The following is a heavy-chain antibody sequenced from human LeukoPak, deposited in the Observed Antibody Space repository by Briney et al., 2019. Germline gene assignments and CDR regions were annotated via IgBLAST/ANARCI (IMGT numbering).Heavy chain of an antibody. D-gene: IGHD3-9*01. V-gene: IGHV5-51*01. CDR1: GYTFSSYW. J-gene: IGHJ4*02. Sequence: GESLKISCKGSGYTFSSYWIGWVRQMPGKGLEWMGIIYPGDSDTKYSPSFQGQVTISADKSISTAYLHWSSLRASDTAMYYCARLSSPWGYNILTADVRTHIYYWGQGTLVTVSS. CDR2: IYPGDSDT. CDR3: ARLSSPWGYNILTADVRTHIYY.